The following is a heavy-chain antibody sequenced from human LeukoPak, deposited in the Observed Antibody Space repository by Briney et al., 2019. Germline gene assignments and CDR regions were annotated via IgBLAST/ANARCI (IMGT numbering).Heavy chain of an antibody. D-gene: IGHD3-16*01. J-gene: IGHJ6*03. CDR2: INDNGAGT. CDR3: AKGLRTGVGPYMGYHYYMDV. CDR1: GFTFSSYA. Sequence: GGSLRLSCAASGFTFSSYAMSWVRQAPGKGLKWVSTINDNGAGTYYADSVKGRFTISRDNSYNTVSLQMNSLRDEDTGVYYCAKGLRTGVGPYMGYHYYMDVWGKGATVTVSS. V-gene: IGHV3-23*01.